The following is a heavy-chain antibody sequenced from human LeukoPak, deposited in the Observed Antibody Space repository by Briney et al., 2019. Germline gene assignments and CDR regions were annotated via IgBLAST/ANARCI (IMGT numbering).Heavy chain of an antibody. V-gene: IGHV3-30*18. Sequence: GGSLRLSCAASGFTFSSYGMHWVRQVPGKGLEWVAVISYDGSNKYYADSVKGRFTISRDNSKNTLYLQMNSLRAEDTAVYYCAKGFQTYSSGWNFDYWGQGTLVTVSS. J-gene: IGHJ4*02. CDR2: ISYDGSNK. CDR3: AKGFQTYSSGWNFDY. D-gene: IGHD6-19*01. CDR1: GFTFSSYG.